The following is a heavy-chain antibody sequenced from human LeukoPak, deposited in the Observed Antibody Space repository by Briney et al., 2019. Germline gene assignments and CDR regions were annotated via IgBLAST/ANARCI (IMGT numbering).Heavy chain of an antibody. J-gene: IGHJ4*02. V-gene: IGHV3-7*01. CDR3: VRSSGDY. D-gene: IGHD6-25*01. CDR2: INQDGSEK. Sequence: GGSLRLSCAASGFTFSGYEMNWVRQAPGKGLEWVANINQDGSEKYFVDSVKGRFTISRDHAKNSLYLQMNSLRAEDTAVYYCVRSSGDYWGQGTLVTVSS. CDR1: GFTFSGYE.